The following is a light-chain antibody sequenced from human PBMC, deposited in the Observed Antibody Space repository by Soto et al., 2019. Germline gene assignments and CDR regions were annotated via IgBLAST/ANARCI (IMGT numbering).Light chain of an antibody. CDR2: NVD. Sequence: QSVLTQVASVSASPGQSITISCTVTSSDVGGHNYVSWYQQHPGNAPKLMIYNVDYRPSGISNRFSGSKSGNTASLTISGLQADDEAYYYCSSYADSSTVVFGGGTKLTVL. CDR1: SSDVGGHNY. J-gene: IGLJ2*01. CDR3: SSYADSSTVV. V-gene: IGLV2-14*03.